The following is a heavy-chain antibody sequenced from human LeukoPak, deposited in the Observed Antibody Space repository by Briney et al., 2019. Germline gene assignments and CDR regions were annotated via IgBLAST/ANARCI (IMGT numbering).Heavy chain of an antibody. V-gene: IGHV4-30-4*01. D-gene: IGHD1-26*01. J-gene: IGHJ2*01. CDR1: GGSISSGDYY. CDR2: IYYSGST. CDR3: ARGGVRGPWYFDL. Sequence: SETLSLTCTVSGGSISSGDYYWSWIRQPPGQGLEWLGYIYYSGSTYYNPSLKSRVTISVDTSKNQFSLKLSSVTAADTAVYYCARGGVRGPWYFDLWGRGTLVTVSS.